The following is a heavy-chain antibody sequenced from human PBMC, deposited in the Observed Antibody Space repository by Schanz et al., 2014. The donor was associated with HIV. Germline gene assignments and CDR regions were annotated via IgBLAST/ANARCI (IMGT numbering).Heavy chain of an antibody. Sequence: EVQLLESGGGLVQPGGSLRISCVASGFSFLRYEMSWVRQAPGKGLEWLSTLSGSGDRTYYADSVKGRVTISRDNSKNILYLQMNSLRAEDTALYYCSKATSGSRGWYTGSDWGQGTLVTVSS. J-gene: IGHJ4*02. CDR3: SKATSGSRGWYTGSD. CDR1: GFSFLRYE. CDR2: LSGSGDRT. V-gene: IGHV3-23*01. D-gene: IGHD6-19*01.